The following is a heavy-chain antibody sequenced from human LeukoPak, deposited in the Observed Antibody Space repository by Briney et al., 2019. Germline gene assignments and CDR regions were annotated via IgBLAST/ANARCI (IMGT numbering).Heavy chain of an antibody. J-gene: IGHJ6*03. CDR2: IYYSGST. CDR1: GGSISSYY. V-gene: IGHV4-59*01. Sequence: SETLSLTCTVSGGSISSYYWSWIRQPPGKGLEWIGYIYYSGSTNYNPSLKSRVTISVDTSKNQFSLKLSSVTAADTAVYYCARFCSSTSWYYYYYMDVWGKGTTVTVSS. CDR3: ARFCSSTSWYYYYYMDV. D-gene: IGHD2-2*01.